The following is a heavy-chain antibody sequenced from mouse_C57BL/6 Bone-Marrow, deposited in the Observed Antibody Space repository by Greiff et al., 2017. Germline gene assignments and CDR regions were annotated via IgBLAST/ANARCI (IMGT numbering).Heavy chain of an antibody. V-gene: IGHV1-4*01. CDR1: GYTFTSYT. Sequence: QVQLQQSGAELARPGASVKMSCKASGYTFTSYTMHWVKQRPGQGLEWIGYLNPSSGYTKYNQKFKDKATLTADKSSSTAYMQLSSLTSEYAAVYYCAEWGSFAYWGQGTLVTVSA. J-gene: IGHJ3*01. CDR3: AEWGSFAY. CDR2: LNPSSGYT.